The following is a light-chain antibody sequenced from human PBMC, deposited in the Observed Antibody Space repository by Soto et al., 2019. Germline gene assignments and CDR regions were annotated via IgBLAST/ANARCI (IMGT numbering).Light chain of an antibody. J-gene: IGKJ3*01. CDR2: GAS. V-gene: IGKV1-39*01. CDR3: QQSYSSPYT. Sequence: DIQMTQSPSSLSASVGDIVTIACRASQTISNYLNWYQQKSGKSPKVLIYGASRLQSGVPSRYSGSGVGTDFTLNISGLQPEDFATYYCQQSYSSPYTFGPGTKVDIK. CDR1: QTISNY.